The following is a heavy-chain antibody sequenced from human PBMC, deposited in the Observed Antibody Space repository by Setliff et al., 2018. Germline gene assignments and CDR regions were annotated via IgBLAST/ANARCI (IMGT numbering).Heavy chain of an antibody. CDR1: GDSISSGSYH. CDR2: IHPSGST. Sequence: SETLSLTCNVSGDSISSGSYHWSWIRKPAGKGLEWIGRIHPSGSTNYNPSLKSRVTISVDTSKNQFSLKMTSVTAADTAMYFCAGTPARGTTWLSPFDYWGQGTLVTVSS. V-gene: IGHV4-61*02. CDR3: AGTPARGTTWLSPFDY. J-gene: IGHJ4*02. D-gene: IGHD5-12*01.